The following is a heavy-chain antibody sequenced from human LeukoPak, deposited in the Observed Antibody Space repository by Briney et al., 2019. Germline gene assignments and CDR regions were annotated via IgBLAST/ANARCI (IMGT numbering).Heavy chain of an antibody. CDR2: INTDGRTT. CDR1: GFTFSSYW. Sequence: PGGSLRLSCAASGFTFSSYWIHWVRQAPGMGPVWVSRINTDGRTTTYADCVKGRFSNSRDNAKNTLYLQMNTLRAEDTAVYYCARATYYYDSSGYRAVYYFDYWGQGTLVTVSS. V-gene: IGHV3-74*01. D-gene: IGHD3-22*01. J-gene: IGHJ4*02. CDR3: ARATYYYDSSGYRAVYYFDY.